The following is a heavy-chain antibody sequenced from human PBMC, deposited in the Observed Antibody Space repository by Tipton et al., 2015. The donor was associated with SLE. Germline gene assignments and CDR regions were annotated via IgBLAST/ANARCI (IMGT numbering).Heavy chain of an antibody. Sequence: TLSLTCTVSGGSISSGGYYWSWIRQHPGKGLEWIGYIYYSGSTHYNPSLKSRVTISVDTSKNQFSLKLSSVTAADTAVYYCARDGWRHFDSWGQGTLVTVSS. V-gene: IGHV4-31*03. CDR2: IYYSGST. D-gene: IGHD5-24*01. CDR1: GGSISSGGYY. J-gene: IGHJ4*02. CDR3: ARDGWRHFDS.